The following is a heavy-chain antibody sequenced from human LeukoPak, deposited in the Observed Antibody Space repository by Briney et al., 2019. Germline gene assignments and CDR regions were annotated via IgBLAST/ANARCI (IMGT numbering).Heavy chain of an antibody. CDR3: ATVSEY. Sequence: GGSLRLSCSASGLTFGSSEMNWVRQVPGKGLVWVAGINNDGTATYYADSVKGRFTISRDNAKNTVYLQMNGLRAEDTTVYYCATVSEYWGQGTLVTVSS. CDR1: GLTFGSSE. J-gene: IGHJ4*02. CDR2: INNDGTAT. V-gene: IGHV3-74*01.